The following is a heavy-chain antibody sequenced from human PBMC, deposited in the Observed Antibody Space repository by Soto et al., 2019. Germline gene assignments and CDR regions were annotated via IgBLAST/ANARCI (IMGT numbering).Heavy chain of an antibody. D-gene: IGHD5-18*01. V-gene: IGHV3-53*01. CDR2: INSDGST. CDR3: ARSGYSFAWGY. J-gene: IGHJ4*02. Sequence: EVQLVESGGGLIPTGGSLRLSCAASGFLVNSAYMTWVRQAPGKGLEWLSMINSDGSTLYAESEKGRFTISRDNAKNRLDLQMNSLRAEDTAMYYCARSGYSFAWGYWGQGTLVSVTS. CDR1: GFLVNSAY.